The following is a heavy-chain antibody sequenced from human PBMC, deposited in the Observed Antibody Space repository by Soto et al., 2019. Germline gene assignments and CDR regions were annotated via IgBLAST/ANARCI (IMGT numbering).Heavy chain of an antibody. V-gene: IGHV3-23*01. CDR3: AKGGWFGELLPFDY. CDR2: ISGSGGST. J-gene: IGHJ4*02. CDR1: GFTFSSYA. Sequence: VGSLRLSCAASGFTFSSYAMSWVRQAPGKGLEWVSAISGSGGSTYYADSVKGRFTISRDNSKNTLYLQMNSLRAEDTAVYYCAKGGWFGELLPFDYWGQGTLVTVSS. D-gene: IGHD3-10*01.